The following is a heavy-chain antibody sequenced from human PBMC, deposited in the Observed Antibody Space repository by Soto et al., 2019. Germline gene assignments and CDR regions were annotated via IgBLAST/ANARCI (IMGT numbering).Heavy chain of an antibody. J-gene: IGHJ4*02. D-gene: IGHD1-1*01. Sequence: QVQLVQSGAELKKPGASVKVSCKASGYTFKNYGISWVRQAPGQGLEWMGWISAYNGNTDYAQRFQGRVTMTTDTSTSTAYMELRSLISDDTAVYYCARARSTHDYWGQGTLVTVSS. CDR3: ARARSTHDY. CDR1: GYTFKNYG. V-gene: IGHV1-18*01. CDR2: ISAYNGNT.